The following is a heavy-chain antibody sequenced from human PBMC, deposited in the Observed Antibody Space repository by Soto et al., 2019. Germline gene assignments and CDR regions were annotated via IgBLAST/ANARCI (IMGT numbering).Heavy chain of an antibody. CDR3: ARFYEPGIYYYYYGMDV. V-gene: IGHV1-18*04. CDR1: GYTFTSYG. D-gene: IGHD3-16*01. CDR2: ISAYNGNT. Sequence: ASVKVSCKASGYTFTSYGISWVRQAPGQGLEWMGWISAYNGNTNYAQKLQGRVTMTTDTSTSTAYMELRSLRSDDTAVYYCARFYEPGIYYYYYGMDVWVQGTTVSVSS. J-gene: IGHJ6*02.